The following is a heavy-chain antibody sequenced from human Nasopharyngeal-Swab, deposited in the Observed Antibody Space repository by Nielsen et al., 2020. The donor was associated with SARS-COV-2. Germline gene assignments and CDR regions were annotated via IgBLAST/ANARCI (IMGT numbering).Heavy chain of an antibody. V-gene: IGHV3-30*18. J-gene: IGHJ4*02. Sequence: GGSLRLSCAASGFTFSSYGMHWVRQAPGKGLEWVAVISYDGSNKYYADSVKGRFTISRDNSENTLYLQMNSLRAEDTAVYYCAKGRDRGGYGSFDYWGQGTLVTVSS. D-gene: IGHD5-12*01. CDR2: ISYDGSNK. CDR3: AKGRDRGGYGSFDY. CDR1: GFTFSSYG.